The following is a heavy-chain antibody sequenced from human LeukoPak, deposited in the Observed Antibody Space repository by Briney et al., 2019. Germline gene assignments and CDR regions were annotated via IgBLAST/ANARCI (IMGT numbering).Heavy chain of an antibody. J-gene: IGHJ4*02. CDR2: IKQDGSEK. CDR3: ARVRTMVRGVADDY. D-gene: IGHD3-10*01. Sequence: PGGSLRLSCAASGFTFSSYWMSWVRQAPGKGLEWVANIKQDGSEKYYVDSVKGRFAISRDNAKNSLYLQMNSLRAEDTAVYYCARVRTMVRGVADDYWGQGTLVTVSS. V-gene: IGHV3-7*01. CDR1: GFTFSSYW.